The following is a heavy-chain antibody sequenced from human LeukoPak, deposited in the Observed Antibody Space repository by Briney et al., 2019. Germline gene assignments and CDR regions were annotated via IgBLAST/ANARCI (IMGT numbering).Heavy chain of an antibody. CDR2: IYYSGST. D-gene: IGHD1-7*01. V-gene: IGHV4-59*05. Sequence: SETLSLTCTVSGGSISVNYWSWIRQPPGKGLEWIGSIYYSGSTYYNPSLKSRVTISVDTSKNQFSLKLSSVTAADTAVYYCARRTLTGTTVNYMDVWGKGTTVTVSS. CDR1: GGSISVNY. CDR3: ARRTLTGTTVNYMDV. J-gene: IGHJ6*03.